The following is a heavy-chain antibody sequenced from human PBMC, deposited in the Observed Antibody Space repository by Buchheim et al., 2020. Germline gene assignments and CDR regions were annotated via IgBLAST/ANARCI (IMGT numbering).Heavy chain of an antibody. J-gene: IGHJ4*02. CDR2: IKQDGSEK. D-gene: IGHD6-13*01. CDR3: ARAPDQQLVGNY. Sequence: EVQLVESGGALVQPGGSLRLSCAASGFTFSNYWMNWVRQAPGKGLEWVANIKQDGSEKYYVDSVKGRFTISRDNAKNSLYLQMNSLRAEDTAVYYCARAPDQQLVGNYWGQGTL. CDR1: GFTFSNYW. V-gene: IGHV3-7*01.